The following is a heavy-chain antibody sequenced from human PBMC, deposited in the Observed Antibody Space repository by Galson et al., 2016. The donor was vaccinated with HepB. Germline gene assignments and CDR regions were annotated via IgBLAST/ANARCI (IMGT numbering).Heavy chain of an antibody. CDR3: ARDPGGSSGYGMDF. V-gene: IGHV3-53*01. Sequence: SMRLSCAASGFSVSSNYIIWVRQAPGKGLEWVSAIYSGGSTYYADAVKGHFTISRDNSRDTLFLLMTSLRAEDTAVYYCARDPGGSSGYGMDFWGQGTTVTVSS. CDR1: GFSVSSNY. D-gene: IGHD6-13*01. CDR2: IYSGGST. J-gene: IGHJ6*02.